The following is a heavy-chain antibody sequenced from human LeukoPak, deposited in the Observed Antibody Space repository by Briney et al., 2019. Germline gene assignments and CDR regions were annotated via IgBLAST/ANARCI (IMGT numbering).Heavy chain of an antibody. D-gene: IGHD1-26*01. V-gene: IGHV1-8*01. Sequence: ASVKVSCKASGYTFTSYDINWVRQATGQGLEWMGWMNPNSGNTGYAQKFQGRVTITRDTSASTAYMELSSLRSEDTAVYYCARDLSREQNVVDWGQGTLVTVSS. J-gene: IGHJ4*02. CDR1: GYTFTSYD. CDR2: MNPNSGNT. CDR3: ARDLSREQNVVD.